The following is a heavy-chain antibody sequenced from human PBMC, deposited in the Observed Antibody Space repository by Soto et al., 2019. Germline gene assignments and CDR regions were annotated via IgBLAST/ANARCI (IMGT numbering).Heavy chain of an antibody. J-gene: IGHJ3*02. Sequence: QVQLVQSGADVMKPGASVKVSCKASGYNFTSYGISWVRQAPGQGLEWMGWISPHNDRTKYARRFQDRVTMTTETPTSTVYMELGSLRSDDTAVYYCARDLYYSSGRYFDHDAFDIWGQGTVVTVSS. CDR1: GYNFTSYG. CDR2: ISPHNDRT. V-gene: IGHV1-18*01. D-gene: IGHD6-19*01. CDR3: ARDLYYSSGRYFDHDAFDI.